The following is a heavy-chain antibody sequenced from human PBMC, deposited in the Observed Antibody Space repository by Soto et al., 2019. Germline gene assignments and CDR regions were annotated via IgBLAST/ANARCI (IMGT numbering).Heavy chain of an antibody. D-gene: IGHD3-10*01. CDR3: ARQGMVRGVPDY. CDR2: INPSGGST. Sequence: QVQLVQSGAEVKKHGASVKVSCKASGYTFTSYYMHWVRQAPGQGLEWMGIINPSGGSTSYAQKFQGRVNMTRYTSTSTVYMELSSLRSEDTAVYYCARQGMVRGVPDYWGQGTLVTVSS. CDR1: GYTFTSYY. J-gene: IGHJ4*02. V-gene: IGHV1-46*01.